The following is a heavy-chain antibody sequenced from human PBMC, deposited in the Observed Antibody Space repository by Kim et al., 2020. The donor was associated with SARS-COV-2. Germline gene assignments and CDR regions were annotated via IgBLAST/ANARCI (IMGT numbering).Heavy chain of an antibody. CDR3: AKGTNSRIAAAGTSVY. J-gene: IGHJ4*02. V-gene: IGHV3-23*01. Sequence: SVKGRFTISRDNSKNSLYLQMNSLRAEDTAVYYCAKGTNSRIAAAGTSVYWGQGTLVTVSS. D-gene: IGHD6-13*01.